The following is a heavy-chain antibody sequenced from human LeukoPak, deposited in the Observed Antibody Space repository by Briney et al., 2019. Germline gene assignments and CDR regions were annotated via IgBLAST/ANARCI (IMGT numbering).Heavy chain of an antibody. CDR2: VNTDASST. J-gene: IGHJ4*02. D-gene: IGHD3-22*01. Sequence: GGSLRLSCAASGFTFSNYWMHWVRQAPGKGLVWVSHVNTDASSTSYADSVKGRFTISRDNAKNTVYLQMNSLRAEDTAVYYCAMPMSYFDYWGQGTPVTVSS. CDR3: AMPMSYFDY. CDR1: GFTFSNYW. V-gene: IGHV3-74*01.